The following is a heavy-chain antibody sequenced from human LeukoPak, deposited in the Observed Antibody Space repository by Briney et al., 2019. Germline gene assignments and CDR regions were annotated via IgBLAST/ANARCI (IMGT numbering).Heavy chain of an antibody. CDR1: GGSISSYY. V-gene: IGHV4-59*12. Sequence: PSETLSLTCTVSGGSISSYYWSWIRQPPGKGLEWIGYIYYSGSTNYNPSLKSRVTISVDTSKNQFSLKLSSVTAADTAVYYCASAISPDRTPSNYYMDVWGKGTTVTVSS. CDR2: IYYSGST. CDR3: ASAISPDRTPSNYYMDV. D-gene: IGHD3-22*01. J-gene: IGHJ6*03.